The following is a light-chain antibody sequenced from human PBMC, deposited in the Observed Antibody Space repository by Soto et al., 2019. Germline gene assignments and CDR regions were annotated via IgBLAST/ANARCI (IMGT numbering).Light chain of an antibody. CDR1: QSIRSY. Sequence: DIQLTQSPSSPSASVGDKVTITCRASQSIRSYLNWVQQKPGKAPKLLIYDASSLQTGVPSRFSGSGSGTDFTLTISSLQPEDFAVYYCQQYNNWQTFGQGTKVDIK. V-gene: IGKV1-39*01. CDR3: QQYNNWQT. J-gene: IGKJ1*01. CDR2: DAS.